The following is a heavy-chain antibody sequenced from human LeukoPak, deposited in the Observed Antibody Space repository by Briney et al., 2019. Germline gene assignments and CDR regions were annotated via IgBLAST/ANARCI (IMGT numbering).Heavy chain of an antibody. D-gene: IGHD2-8*01. CDR3: AKGWGGVNRNYFDF. V-gene: IGHV3-30*02. CDR1: GFTFSSYG. Sequence: TGGSLRLSCAASGFTFSSYGMHWVRQAPGKGLEWVAFIRYDGSNKYYADSVKGRFTISRDNSKNTLYLQMNSLRVEDTAVYYCAKGWGGVNRNYFDFWGQGTLVTVSS. J-gene: IGHJ4*02. CDR2: IRYDGSNK.